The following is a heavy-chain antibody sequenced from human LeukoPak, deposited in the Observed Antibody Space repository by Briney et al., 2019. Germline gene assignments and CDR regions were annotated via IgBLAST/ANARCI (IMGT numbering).Heavy chain of an antibody. CDR2: ISSSSVTT. CDR1: GFTFSDYY. V-gene: IGHV3-11*04. CDR3: ARSLISFGGGIDY. D-gene: IGHD3-16*01. Sequence: GGSLRLSCAASGFTFSDYYMSWIRQAPGRGLEWVSYISSSSVTTYYADSVKGRFTVSRDNDRDSLYLQMNSLTVEDTAVYYCARSLISFGGGIDYWGQGIQVTVSS. J-gene: IGHJ4*02.